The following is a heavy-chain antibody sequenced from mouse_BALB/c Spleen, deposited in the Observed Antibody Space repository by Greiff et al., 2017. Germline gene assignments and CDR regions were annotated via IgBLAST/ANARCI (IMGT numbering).Heavy chain of an antibody. Sequence: VQLQQSGAELVRPGALVKLSCKASGFNIKDYYMHWVKQRPEQGLEWIGWIDPENGNTIYDSKFQGKASITADTSSNTAYLQLSSLTSADTAVYYCARGLIAWFAYWGQGTLVTVSA. CDR2: IDPENGNT. CDR1: GFNIKDYY. V-gene: IGHV14-1*02. J-gene: IGHJ3*01. CDR3: ARGLIAWFAY. D-gene: IGHD2-2*01.